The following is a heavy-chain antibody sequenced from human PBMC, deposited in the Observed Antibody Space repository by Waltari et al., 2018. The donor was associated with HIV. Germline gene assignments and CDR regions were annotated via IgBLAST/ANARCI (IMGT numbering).Heavy chain of an antibody. CDR3: ARDLGHSSTWPSY. CDR2: ISFEGTKK. D-gene: IGHD6-13*01. Sequence: QVRLVESGGGVVQPGTSLGLSCEVSGFSFGGYDMHWVRQTPDKGLQWVAGISFEGTKKQYTDSVKGRFTVSRDNSRNTMYLQMNSLRADDTAVYHCARDLGHSSTWPSYWGQGTLVTVSS. J-gene: IGHJ4*02. CDR1: GFSFGGYD. V-gene: IGHV3-30*03.